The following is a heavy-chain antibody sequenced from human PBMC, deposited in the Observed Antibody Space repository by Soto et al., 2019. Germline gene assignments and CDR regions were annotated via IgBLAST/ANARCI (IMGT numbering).Heavy chain of an antibody. CDR2: IKQDGTEK. D-gene: IGHD6-19*01. J-gene: IGHJ4*02. CDR1: GFTFNNYW. Sequence: EVQLVESGGGLVQPGGSLRLSCAASGFTFNNYWMTWVRQAPGKGLEWVANIKQDGTEKYYVDSVKGRFTISRDNTKNSLSLQMNSLTADDTAVYYCVGSSGWVLDNWGRVTLVTVSS. V-gene: IGHV3-7*01. CDR3: VGSSGWVLDN.